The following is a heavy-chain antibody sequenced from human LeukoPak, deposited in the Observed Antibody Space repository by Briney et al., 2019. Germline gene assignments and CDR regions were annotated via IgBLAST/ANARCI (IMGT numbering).Heavy chain of an antibody. CDR3: ARDPLYYYYGMDV. V-gene: IGHV3-66*01. CDR1: GFTVSSNY. CDR2: IYSSGST. J-gene: IGHJ6*02. Sequence: GGSLRLSCAASGFTVSSNYMSWVRQAPGRGLEWVSIIYSSGSTYYADSVKGRFTISRDNAKNTLYLQMNSLRAEDTAVYYCARDPLYYYYGMDVWGQGTTVTVSS.